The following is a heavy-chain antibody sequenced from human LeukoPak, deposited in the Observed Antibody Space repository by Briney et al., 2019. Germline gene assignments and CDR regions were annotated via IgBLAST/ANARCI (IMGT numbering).Heavy chain of an antibody. CDR3: ARGGGITMARGRRNWFDP. CDR1: GFTFSSYW. D-gene: IGHD3-10*01. V-gene: IGHV3-7*01. CDR2: IKQDGSEK. Sequence: GGSLRLSCAVSGFTFSSYWMSWVRQAPGKGLEWVANIKQDGSEKYYVDSVKGRFTISRDNAKNSLYLQMNSLRAEDTAVYYCARGGGITMARGRRNWFDPWGQGTLVTVSS. J-gene: IGHJ5*02.